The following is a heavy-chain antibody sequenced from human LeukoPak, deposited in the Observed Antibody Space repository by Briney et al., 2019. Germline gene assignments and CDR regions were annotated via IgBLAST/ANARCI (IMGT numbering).Heavy chain of an antibody. Sequence: ASVKVSCKASGYTFTSYYMHWVRQAPGQGLEWMGIINPSGGSTSYAQKFQGRVTMTRDMSTSTVYMELSSLRSEDTAVYYCARSPYSSSWYHWRINHFDPWGQGTLVTVTP. V-gene: IGHV1-46*01. CDR1: GYTFTSYY. J-gene: IGHJ5*02. CDR3: ARSPYSSSWYHWRINHFDP. D-gene: IGHD6-13*01. CDR2: INPSGGST.